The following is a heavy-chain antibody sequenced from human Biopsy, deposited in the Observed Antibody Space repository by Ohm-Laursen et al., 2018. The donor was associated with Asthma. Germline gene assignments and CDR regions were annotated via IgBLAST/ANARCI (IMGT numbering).Heavy chain of an antibody. CDR1: GGSLSSGPYY. CDR2: INYSGST. J-gene: IGHJ6*02. CDR3: AREKAFGSGSLYGMDV. D-gene: IGHD3-10*01. Sequence: SQTLSLTCTVSGGSLSSGPYYWSWVRQHPGKGLEWIGYINYSGSTFYSPSLESRVTVSVDTSKNQFSLKLSSVTAADTAVYYCAREKAFGSGSLYGMDVWGHGTTVTVSS. V-gene: IGHV4-31*03.